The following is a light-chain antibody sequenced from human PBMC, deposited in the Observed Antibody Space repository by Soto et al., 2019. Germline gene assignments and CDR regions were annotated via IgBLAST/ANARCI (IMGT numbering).Light chain of an antibody. CDR3: CSYAGSSTFV. CDR2: EGS. Sequence: SALTQRASVSGSPGQSITLSCTGTSSDLGSYNLVSWYQQHPGKAPKLMIYEGSKRPSGVSYRFSGSKSGNTASLTIPGLQTEDEADYYCCSYAGSSTFVFGTGTRSPS. CDR1: SSDLGSYNL. V-gene: IGLV2-23*01. J-gene: IGLJ1*01.